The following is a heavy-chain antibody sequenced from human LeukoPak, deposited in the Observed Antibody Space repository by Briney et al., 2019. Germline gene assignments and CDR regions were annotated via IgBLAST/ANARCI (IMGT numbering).Heavy chain of an antibody. V-gene: IGHV4-39*01. CDR1: GGSISSSSYY. CDR2: GYYSGST. CDR3: ARRGYSGSYIDY. D-gene: IGHD1-26*01. Sequence: SETLSLTCTVSGGSISSSSYYWGWIRRPPGKGLEWIGNGYYSGSTYYNPSLKSRVTISVDTSKNQFSLKLSSVTTADTAVYYCARRGYSGSYIDYWGQGTLVTVSS. J-gene: IGHJ4*02.